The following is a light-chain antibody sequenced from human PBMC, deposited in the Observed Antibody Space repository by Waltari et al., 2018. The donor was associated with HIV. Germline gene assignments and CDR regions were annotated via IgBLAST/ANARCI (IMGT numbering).Light chain of an antibody. Sequence: QSVLTQPPSASGTPGQRVTIPCSGSSSNIGINYIYWYQQLPGTAPKLLIVRNYQRPSGVPDRFSGSKSGTSASLAISGLRSEDEADYYCAAWDDSLSGVVFGEGTKLTVL. J-gene: IGLJ3*02. CDR1: SSNIGINY. CDR2: RNY. V-gene: IGLV1-47*01. CDR3: AAWDDSLSGVV.